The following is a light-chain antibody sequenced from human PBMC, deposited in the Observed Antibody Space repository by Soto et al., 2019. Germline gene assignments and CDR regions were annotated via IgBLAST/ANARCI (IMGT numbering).Light chain of an antibody. V-gene: IGLV2-14*01. CDR1: SSDVGGYDY. CDR3: SSSSISTAYL. J-gene: IGLJ1*01. Sequence: QSALTQPVSVSGSPGQSITISCTGTSSDVGGYDYVSWYQLHPGKAPKLMVFEVSNRPSGVSYRFSGSKSGNTASLTISGLQAEDDADYFCSSSSISTAYLFGTGTKLTVL. CDR2: EVS.